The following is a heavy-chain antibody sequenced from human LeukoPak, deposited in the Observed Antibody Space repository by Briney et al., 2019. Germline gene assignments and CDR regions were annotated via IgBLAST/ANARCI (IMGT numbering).Heavy chain of an antibody. V-gene: IGHV3-7*03. CDR2: IKQDGSEK. D-gene: IGHD2-8*01. CDR1: GFTFSSYW. CDR3: AREPRCILPSSLDY. J-gene: IGHJ4*02. Sequence: GGSLRLSCAASGFTFSSYWMSWVRQAPGKGLEWVANIKQDGSEKYYVDSVKGRFTISRDNAKNSLYLQMNSLRAEDTAVYYCAREPRCILPSSLDYWGQGTLVTVSS.